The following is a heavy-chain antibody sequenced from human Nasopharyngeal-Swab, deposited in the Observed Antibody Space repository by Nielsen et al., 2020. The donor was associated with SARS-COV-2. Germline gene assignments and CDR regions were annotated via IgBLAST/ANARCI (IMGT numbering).Heavy chain of an antibody. J-gene: IGHJ4*02. Sequence: KVSCKGSGYSFTSYWIAWVRQMPGKGLEWMGIIYPRDSDTRYSPSFQGQVTISADKSISTAYLQWSSLKDSDTAMYYCARLHFASGPFDYWGQGTLVTVSS. CDR1: GYSFTSYW. CDR3: ARLHFASGPFDY. CDR2: IYPRDSDT. V-gene: IGHV5-51*01. D-gene: IGHD6-19*01.